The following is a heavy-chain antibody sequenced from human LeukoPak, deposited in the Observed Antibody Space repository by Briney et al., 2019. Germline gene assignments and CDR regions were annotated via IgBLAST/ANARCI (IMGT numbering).Heavy chain of an antibody. CDR3: ARSGWDGVRDFDY. Sequence: SVKVSCKASGGTFSSYAISWVRQAPGQGLEWMGGIIPIFGTANCAQKFQGRVTITADESTSTAYMELSSQRSEDTAVYYCARSGWDGVRDFDYWGQGTLVTVSS. V-gene: IGHV1-69*13. D-gene: IGHD6-19*01. CDR1: GGTFSSYA. CDR2: IIPIFGTA. J-gene: IGHJ4*02.